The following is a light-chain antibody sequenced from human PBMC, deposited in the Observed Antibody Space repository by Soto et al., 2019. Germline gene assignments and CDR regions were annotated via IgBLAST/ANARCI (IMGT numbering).Light chain of an antibody. CDR3: QQYGSSPWT. Sequence: EIVMTQSPATLSVSPGERATLSCRASQSVSTNVAWYQQKPGQAPRLLIYSASTRATGFPARFSGSGSGTEFTLTISSLQSEDFAVYFCQQYGSSPWTFGQGTKVDIK. CDR2: SAS. V-gene: IGKV3-15*01. CDR1: QSVSTN. J-gene: IGKJ1*01.